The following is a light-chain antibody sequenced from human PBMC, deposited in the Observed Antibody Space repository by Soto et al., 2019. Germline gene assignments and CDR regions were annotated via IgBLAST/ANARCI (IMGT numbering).Light chain of an antibody. CDR1: SSDVGAYKY. V-gene: IGLV2-14*01. J-gene: IGLJ1*01. CDR3: ISYTSSDTYV. Sequence: QSVLTQPASVSGSPGQPITISCTETSSDVGAYKYVSWHQQHPGKAPKLMIYDVSSRPSGVSNRFSGSKSGNTASLIISGLQAEDEADYYCISYTSSDTYVFGTGTKVTVL. CDR2: DVS.